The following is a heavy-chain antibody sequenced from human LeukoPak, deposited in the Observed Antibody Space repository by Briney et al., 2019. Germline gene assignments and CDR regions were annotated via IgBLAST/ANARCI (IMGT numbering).Heavy chain of an antibody. CDR2: IYPGDSDT. Sequence: GESLKISCKGSGYNNFSNYWLGWVRQMPGKDLEWMGIIYPGDSDTRYRPSFQGQVTMSADESITTAYLQWSSLKASDTAMYYCARLRYCNSGSCHRRPRYGFEIWGQGTMVTVSS. CDR1: GYNNFSNYW. J-gene: IGHJ3*02. V-gene: IGHV5-51*01. D-gene: IGHD2/OR15-2a*01. CDR3: ARLRYCNSGSCHRRPRYGFEI.